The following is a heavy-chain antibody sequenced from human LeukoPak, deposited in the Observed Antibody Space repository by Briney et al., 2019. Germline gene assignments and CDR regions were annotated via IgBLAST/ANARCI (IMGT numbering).Heavy chain of an antibody. CDR2: ISGSGGST. CDR1: GFTFSSYA. Sequence: GGPLRLSCAASGFTFSSYAMSWVRQAPGKGLEWVSAISGSGGSTYYADSVKGRLTISRDNSKNTLYLQMNSLRAEDTAVYYCAKEPRGYSYGYFDYWGQGTLVTVSS. D-gene: IGHD5-18*01. V-gene: IGHV3-23*01. CDR3: AKEPRGYSYGYFDY. J-gene: IGHJ4*02.